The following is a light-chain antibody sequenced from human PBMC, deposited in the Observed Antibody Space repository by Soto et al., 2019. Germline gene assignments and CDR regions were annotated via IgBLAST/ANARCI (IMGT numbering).Light chain of an antibody. V-gene: IGKV1-39*01. CDR1: QTISTW. Sequence: TCRASQTISTWMAWYQQKPGKAPKLLIYAASSLQSGVPSRFSGSGSGTDFTLTISSLQPEDFATYCCQQTYNSLFTFGPGTKVDIK. CDR2: AAS. J-gene: IGKJ3*01. CDR3: QQTYNSLFT.